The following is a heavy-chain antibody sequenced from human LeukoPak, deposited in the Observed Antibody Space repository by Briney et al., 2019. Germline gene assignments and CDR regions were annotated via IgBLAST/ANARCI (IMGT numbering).Heavy chain of an antibody. CDR1: GSTFSSYS. CDR3: ARDPVEWELLLDY. Sequence: AGGSLRLTCAASGSTFSSYSMNWVRQAPGKGLEWVSSISSSSDHIAYADSVKGRFTISRDNARNSVFLQVSGLRVEDTAVYYCARDPVEWELLLDYWGQGTLVTVSS. V-gene: IGHV3-21*01. CDR2: ISSSSDHI. D-gene: IGHD1-26*01. J-gene: IGHJ4*02.